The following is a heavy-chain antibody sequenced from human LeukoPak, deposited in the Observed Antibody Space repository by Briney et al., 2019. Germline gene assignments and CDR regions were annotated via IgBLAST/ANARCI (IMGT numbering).Heavy chain of an antibody. Sequence: GGSLRLSCAASGFNFADHGMSWVRQAPGKGLEWVSGIDWNGDITGFADSAKGRFTISRDNAKSSLYLQMNSLRAEDTALYHCARTFTKYYYDSSGILNYWGQGTLVTVSS. CDR2: IDWNGDIT. CDR3: ARTFTKYYYDSSGILNY. V-gene: IGHV3-20*01. J-gene: IGHJ4*02. D-gene: IGHD3-22*01. CDR1: GFNFADHG.